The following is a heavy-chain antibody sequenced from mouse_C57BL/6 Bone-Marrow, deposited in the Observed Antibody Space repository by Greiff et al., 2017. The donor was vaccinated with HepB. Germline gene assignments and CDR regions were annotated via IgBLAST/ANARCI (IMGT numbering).Heavy chain of an antibody. CDR2: IYPRSGNT. J-gene: IGHJ3*01. CDR1: GYNFTSYG. CDR3: ARDPHYYGSSYPFAY. D-gene: IGHD1-1*01. Sequence: QVQLQQSGAELARPGASVKLSCKASGYNFTSYGISWVKQRTGQGLEWIGEIYPRSGNTYYNEKFKGKATLTADKSSSTAYMELRSLTSVDSAVYFCARDPHYYGSSYPFAYWGQGTLVTVSA. V-gene: IGHV1-81*01.